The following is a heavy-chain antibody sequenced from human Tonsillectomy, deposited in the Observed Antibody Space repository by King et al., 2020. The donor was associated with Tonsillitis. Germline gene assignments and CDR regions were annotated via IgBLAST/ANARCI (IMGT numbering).Heavy chain of an antibody. CDR3: ARQAGPYNWFDP. Sequence: VQLVESGAEVKKPGSSVKVSCKASGGTFSSYAINWVRQAPGQGLEWMGGIIPMFGTTNDAQKFQGRVTITADESTSTAYMELSSLRSEDTAVYYCARQAGPYNWFDPWGQGTLVTVSS. D-gene: IGHD6-19*01. J-gene: IGHJ5*02. V-gene: IGHV1-69*01. CDR2: IIPMFGTT. CDR1: GGTFSSYA.